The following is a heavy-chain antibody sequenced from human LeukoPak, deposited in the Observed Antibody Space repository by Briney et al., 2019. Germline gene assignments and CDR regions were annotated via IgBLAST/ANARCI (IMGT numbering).Heavy chain of an antibody. V-gene: IGHV4-39*01. J-gene: IGHJ4*02. CDR1: GGSISSSSYY. Sequence: PSETLSLTCTVSGGSISSSSYYWGWIRQPPGKGLEWIGSIYYSGSTYYNPSLKSRVTISVDTSKNQFSLKLSSVTAAGTAVYYCAALWGYCSGGSCYGPDFDYWGQGTLVTVSS. CDR2: IYYSGST. D-gene: IGHD2-15*01. CDR3: AALWGYCSGGSCYGPDFDY.